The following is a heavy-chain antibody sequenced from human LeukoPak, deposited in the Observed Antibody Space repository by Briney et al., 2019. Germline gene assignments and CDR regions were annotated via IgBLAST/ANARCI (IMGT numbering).Heavy chain of an antibody. V-gene: IGHV3-30*19. Sequence: RGSLRHSCAASGVTFSSYAMHWGRQAPGKGLEWVAVISSDGNTKYYVDSVKGRFTISRDNSKNTLYLQMNSLRAEDTAVYYCARDEYLWVVIQLGLFDYWGQGTVVTVSS. CDR1: GVTFSSYA. D-gene: IGHD2-2*01. J-gene: IGHJ4*02. CDR2: ISSDGNTK. CDR3: ARDEYLWVVIQLGLFDY.